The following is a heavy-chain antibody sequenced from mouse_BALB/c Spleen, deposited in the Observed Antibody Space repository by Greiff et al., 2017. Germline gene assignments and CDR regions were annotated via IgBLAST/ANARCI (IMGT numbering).Heavy chain of an antibody. CDR2: INPSNGGT. Sequence: VQLVESGAELVKPGASVKLSCKASGYTFTSYYMYWVKQRPGQGLEWIGEINPSNGGTNFNEKFKSKATLTVDKSSSTAYMQLSSLTSEDSAVYYCTRSLWYAMDYWGQGTSVTVSS. CDR3: TRSLWYAMDY. V-gene: IGHV1S81*02. CDR1: GYTFTSYY. J-gene: IGHJ4*01.